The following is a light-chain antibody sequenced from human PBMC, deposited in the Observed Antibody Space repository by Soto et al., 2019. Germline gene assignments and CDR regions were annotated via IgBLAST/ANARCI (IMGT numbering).Light chain of an antibody. CDR3: QQYYSYSFT. Sequence: DIQMTQSPSTLSASVGDRVTITCRASQSISSWLAWYQQKPGKAPKLLIYDASSLESGVPSRFSGSGSGTEFPLTISSLQPDDFATYYCQQYYSYSFTFGGGTKVEIK. J-gene: IGKJ4*02. V-gene: IGKV1-5*01. CDR1: QSISSW. CDR2: DAS.